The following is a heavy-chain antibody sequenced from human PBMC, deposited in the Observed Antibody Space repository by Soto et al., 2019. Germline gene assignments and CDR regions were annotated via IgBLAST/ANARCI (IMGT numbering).Heavy chain of an antibody. D-gene: IGHD3-10*01. Sequence: QVQLQESGPGLVKPSETLSLTCTVSGGSITYYYWSWIRQPPGKGLEWIGYMYYSGSASYNPSLKSRVTISVDASKNQFSLKLTSVTAADTAVYYCVRGVRGIVIHHFDLWGQGTTVTVSS. CDR1: GGSITYYY. CDR3: VRGVRGIVIHHFDL. CDR2: MYYSGSA. V-gene: IGHV4-59*08. J-gene: IGHJ3*01.